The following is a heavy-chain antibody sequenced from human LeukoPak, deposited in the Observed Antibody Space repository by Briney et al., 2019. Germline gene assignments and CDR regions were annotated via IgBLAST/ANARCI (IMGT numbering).Heavy chain of an antibody. D-gene: IGHD3-16*01. CDR1: GGSFSGYY. V-gene: IGHV4-39*01. CDR2: VSYGGST. CDR3: ARRSYPASFDP. J-gene: IGHJ5*02. Sequence: SETLSLTCAVYGGSFSGYYWGWIRQPPGKGLEHIGSVSYGGSTYYSPSLKSRVNIYIDISKNQFSLELRSVTAADTAVYYCARRSYPASFDPWGQGSLVTVSS.